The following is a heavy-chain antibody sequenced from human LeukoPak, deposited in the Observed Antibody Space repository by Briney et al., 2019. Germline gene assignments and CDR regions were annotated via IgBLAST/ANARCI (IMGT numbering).Heavy chain of an antibody. CDR3: ARDALRFLEWSY. Sequence: TSSETLSLTRTVSGGSISSSSYYWGWIRQPPGKGLEWIGSIYYSGSTYYNPSLKSRVTISVDTSKNQFSLKLSSVTAADTAVYYCARDALRFLEWSYWGQGTLVTVSS. CDR1: GGSISSSSYY. CDR2: IYYSGST. J-gene: IGHJ4*02. V-gene: IGHV4-39*07. D-gene: IGHD3-3*01.